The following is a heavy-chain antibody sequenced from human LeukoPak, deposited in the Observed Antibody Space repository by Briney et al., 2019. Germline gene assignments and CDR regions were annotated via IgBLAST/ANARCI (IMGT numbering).Heavy chain of an antibody. CDR1: GFTFSSYS. J-gene: IGHJ4*02. V-gene: IGHV3-15*05. D-gene: IGHD2-2*01. Sequence: PGGSLRLSCAASGFTFSSYSMNWVRQAPGKGLEWVARIKSRGDGGTTDYAAPVKGRFTISRDDSVSSVHLQMNSLKIEDTAVYYCIADTPDYAPYEFDYWGQGTLVTVSS. CDR3: IADTPDYAPYEFDY. CDR2: IKSRGDGGTT.